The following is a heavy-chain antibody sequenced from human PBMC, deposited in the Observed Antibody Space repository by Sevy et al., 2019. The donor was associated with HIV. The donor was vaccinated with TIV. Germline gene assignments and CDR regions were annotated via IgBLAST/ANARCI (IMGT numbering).Heavy chain of an antibody. J-gene: IGHJ4*02. D-gene: IGHD4-17*01. CDR3: ARGSYYGGNSAFDY. CDR2: ISSSSSYI. CDR1: GFTFSTYS. V-gene: IGHV3-21*01. Sequence: GGSLRLTCAASGFTFSTYSMTWVRQAPGKGLEWVSSISSSSSYIYYADSVKGRFTISRDDAQNSLYLQTNSLRAEDTALYYCARGSYYGGNSAFDYWGPGTLVTVSS.